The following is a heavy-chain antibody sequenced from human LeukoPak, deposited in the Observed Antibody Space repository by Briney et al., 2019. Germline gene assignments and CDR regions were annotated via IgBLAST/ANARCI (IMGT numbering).Heavy chain of an antibody. Sequence: PGGSLRLSCAASGFTFSNYGIHWVLQAPGKGLEWVAFVRYDGSNKYYADSVKGRFTISRDNSKNTLYLQMNSLRAEYTAVYYCTKEMADRREAFDYWGQGTLATVPS. CDR3: TKEMADRREAFDY. D-gene: IGHD6-6*01. J-gene: IGHJ4*02. CDR2: VRYDGSNK. V-gene: IGHV3-30*02. CDR1: GFTFSNYG.